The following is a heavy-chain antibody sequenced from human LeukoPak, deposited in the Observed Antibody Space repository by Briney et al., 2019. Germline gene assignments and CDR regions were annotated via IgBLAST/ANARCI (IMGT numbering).Heavy chain of an antibody. Sequence: GGSLRLSCAASGFTFSSYAIHWVRQAPGKGLEWVAVISYDGSNKYYADSVKGRFTISRDNSKSTLYLQMNSLRAEDTAVYYCATLGELSLGGDYWGQGTLVTVSS. CDR1: GFTFSSYA. J-gene: IGHJ4*02. CDR2: ISYDGSNK. D-gene: IGHD3-16*02. CDR3: ATLGELSLGGDY. V-gene: IGHV3-30-3*01.